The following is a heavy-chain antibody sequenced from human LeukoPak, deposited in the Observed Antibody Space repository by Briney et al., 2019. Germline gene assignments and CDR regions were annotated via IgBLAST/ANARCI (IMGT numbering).Heavy chain of an antibody. V-gene: IGHV3-33*06. Sequence: GGSLRLSCAASGFTFSSYAMHWVRQAPGKGLEWVAVVWYDGSKTYSADSVKGRITISRDDSKNTLYLQMNSLRAEDTAVYYCAKDVDMAARLPLEDWGQGTLVTVSS. CDR3: AKDVDMAARLPLED. J-gene: IGHJ4*02. CDR2: VWYDGSKT. CDR1: GFTFSSYA. D-gene: IGHD6-6*01.